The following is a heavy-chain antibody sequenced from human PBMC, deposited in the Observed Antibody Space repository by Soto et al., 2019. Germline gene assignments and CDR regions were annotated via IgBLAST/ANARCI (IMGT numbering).Heavy chain of an antibody. J-gene: IGHJ3*02. Sequence: ASVKVSCKASGYTFTSYGISWVRQAPGQGLEWMGWISAYNGNTNYAQKLQGRVTMTTDTSTSTAYMELRSLRSDDTAVYYCARDFTRTYDFLSGYIRPEAFDIWGQGKMVTVSS. CDR3: ARDFTRTYDFLSGYIRPEAFDI. D-gene: IGHD3-3*01. CDR1: GYTFTSYG. V-gene: IGHV1-18*01. CDR2: ISAYNGNT.